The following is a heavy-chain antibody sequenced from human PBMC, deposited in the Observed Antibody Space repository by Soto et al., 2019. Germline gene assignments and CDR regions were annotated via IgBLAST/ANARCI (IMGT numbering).Heavy chain of an antibody. CDR1: GYIFTGYY. Sequence: GASVKVSCKASGYIFTGYYMHWVRQAPGQGLEWMGWINPNSGGTNYAQKFQGWVTMTRDTSISTTYMELSRLRSDDTAVYYCARTRGGYDDAFDIWGQGTMVTVS. J-gene: IGHJ3*02. V-gene: IGHV1-2*04. CDR3: ARTRGGYDDAFDI. CDR2: INPNSGGT. D-gene: IGHD5-12*01.